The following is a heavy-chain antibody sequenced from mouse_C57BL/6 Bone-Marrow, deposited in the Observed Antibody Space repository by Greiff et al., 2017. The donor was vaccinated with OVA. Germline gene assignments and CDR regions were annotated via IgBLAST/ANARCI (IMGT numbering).Heavy chain of an antibody. D-gene: IGHD1-1*01. CDR2: IYPRSGNT. J-gene: IGHJ3*01. V-gene: IGHV1-81*01. Sequence: QVQLQQSGAELARPGASVKLSCKASGYTFTSYGISWVKQRTGQGLEWIGEIYPRSGNTYYNEKFKGQATLTADKSSSTAYMELRSLTSDDSAVYFCARGAYYYGSSPPWFAYWGQGTLVTVSA. CDR3: ARGAYYYGSSPPWFAY. CDR1: GYTFTSYG.